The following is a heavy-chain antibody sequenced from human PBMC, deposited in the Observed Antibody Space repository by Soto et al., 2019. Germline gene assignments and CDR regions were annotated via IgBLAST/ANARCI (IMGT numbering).Heavy chain of an antibody. CDR1: AYSFTTYH. J-gene: IGHJ5*02. Sequence: EASVKVSCKASAYSFTTYHIHWVLQAPGQGLEWMGLINPDAGATSYAQRFQGRLRVTSDTSTSTVYMELRSLRFDDTAVYYCARGDIVLVPASEGNWFDPWGQGTLVTVSS. CDR3: ARGDIVLVPASEGNWFDP. V-gene: IGHV1-46*01. D-gene: IGHD2-2*01. CDR2: INPDAGAT.